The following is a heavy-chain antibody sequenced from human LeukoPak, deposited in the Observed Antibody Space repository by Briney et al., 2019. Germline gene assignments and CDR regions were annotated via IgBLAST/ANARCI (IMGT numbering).Heavy chain of an antibody. Sequence: QPGGSLRLSCAASGFTFSSYEMNWVRQAPGKGLEWVSYISTSGGTIYYADSVKGRFTISRDNAQNSLYLQMNSLRAEDTAVYYCARGLSVYARTLYYFDSWGQGTLVTVSS. CDR2: ISTSGGTI. CDR3: ARGLSVYARTLYYFDS. J-gene: IGHJ4*02. V-gene: IGHV3-48*03. CDR1: GFTFSSYE. D-gene: IGHD2-8*01.